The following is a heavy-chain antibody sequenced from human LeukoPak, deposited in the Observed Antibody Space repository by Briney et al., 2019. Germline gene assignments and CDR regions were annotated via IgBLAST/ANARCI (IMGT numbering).Heavy chain of an antibody. CDR2: IYYSGST. J-gene: IGHJ5*02. D-gene: IGHD4-17*01. Sequence: PSQTLSLTCTVSGGSISSGGYYGSWIRQHPGKGLEWIGYIYYSGSTYYNPSLKSRATISVDTSKDQFSLKLNSVTAADTAVYYCARGVGDYVFDPWGQGTLVTVSS. CDR1: GGSISSGGYY. CDR3: ARGVGDYVFDP. V-gene: IGHV4-31*03.